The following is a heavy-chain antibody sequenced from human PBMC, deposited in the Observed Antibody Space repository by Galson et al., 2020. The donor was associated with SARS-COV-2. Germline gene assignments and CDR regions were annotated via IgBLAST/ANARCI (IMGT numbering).Heavy chain of an antibody. D-gene: IGHD2-2*01. J-gene: IGHJ6*02. CDR1: GFTFSRYT. CDR3: ARDGLVAAASGEYGMDV. V-gene: IGHV3-48*02. CDR2: ISSSSSSI. Sequence: GGSLRLSCVASGFTFSRYTMNWVRQAPGKGLEWILYISSSSSSIKSADSVKGRFTVSRDNAKNSLYLQMNSLRDEDTAVYYCARDGLVAAASGEYGMDVWGQGTTVTVSS.